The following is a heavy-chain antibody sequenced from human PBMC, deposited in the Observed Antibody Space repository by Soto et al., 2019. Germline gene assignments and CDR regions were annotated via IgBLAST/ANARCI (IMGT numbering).Heavy chain of an antibody. V-gene: IGHV2-5*02. D-gene: IGHD3-3*01. Sequence: QITLKESGPTLVKPTQTLTLTCTFSGFSLSTYGVGVGWIRQPPGKALEWLAIIYWDHDQYFSPSLKDRLTISNVTSTNPVVLTMTSMDPVDTATYFCVHFVRTFDGWGHGTVVTVSS. J-gene: IGHJ3*01. CDR3: VHFVRTFDG. CDR1: GFSLSTYGVG. CDR2: IYWDHDQ.